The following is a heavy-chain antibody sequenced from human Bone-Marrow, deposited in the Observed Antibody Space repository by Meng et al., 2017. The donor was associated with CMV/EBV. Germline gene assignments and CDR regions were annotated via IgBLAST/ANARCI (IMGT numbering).Heavy chain of an antibody. J-gene: IGHJ4*02. Sequence: GGSLRLSCAASGFTFSNAWMSWVRQAPGKGLEWVGRIKSKTDGGTTDYAAPVKGRFNISRDDSKSIAYLQMNSLKTEDTAVYYCTRDRTEYFDYWGQGTLVTVSS. CDR1: GFTFSNAW. V-gene: IGHV3-15*01. D-gene: IGHD4-17*01. CDR2: IKSKTDGGTT. CDR3: TRDRTEYFDY.